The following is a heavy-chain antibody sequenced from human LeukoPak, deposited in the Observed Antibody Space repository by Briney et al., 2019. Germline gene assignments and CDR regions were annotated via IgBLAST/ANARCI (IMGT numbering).Heavy chain of an antibody. J-gene: IGHJ4*02. CDR1: GFTFSSYS. D-gene: IGHD6-19*01. V-gene: IGHV3-21*04. CDR2: ISSSSSYI. CDR3: AKDRVAVAGRVDY. Sequence: GGSLRLSCAASGFTFSSYSMNWVRQAPGKGLEWVSSISSSSSYIYYADSVKGRFTISRDNAKNSLYLQMNSLRAEDTAVYYCAKDRVAVAGRVDYWGQGTLVTVSS.